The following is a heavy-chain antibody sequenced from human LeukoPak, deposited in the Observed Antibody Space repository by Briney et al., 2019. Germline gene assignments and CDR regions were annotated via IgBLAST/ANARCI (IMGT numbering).Heavy chain of an antibody. D-gene: IGHD4-17*01. J-gene: IGHJ4*02. CDR1: GGSISTFF. Sequence: SETLSLTCTVSGGSISTFFWHWIRQPPGKGLEWLGYILDSGTTAYNPSLKRRVTMSIDTSKNQFSLNLTSVTAADTAVYYCARGLNRNDYGDYGYWGQGTLVTVSS. CDR3: ARGLNRNDYGDYGY. V-gene: IGHV4-59*01. CDR2: ILDSGTT.